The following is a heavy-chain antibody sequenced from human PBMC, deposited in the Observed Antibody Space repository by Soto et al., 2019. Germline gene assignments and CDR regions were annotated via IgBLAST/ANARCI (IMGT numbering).Heavy chain of an antibody. Sequence: GASVKVSCKVSGYTLTELSMHWVRQAPGKGLEWMGGFDPEDGETIYAQKFQGRVTMTEDTSTDTAYMELGSLRSEDTAVYYCATSLLELRWFDPWGQGTLVTVSS. CDR1: GYTLTELS. CDR3: ATSLLELRWFDP. V-gene: IGHV1-24*01. CDR2: FDPEDGET. J-gene: IGHJ5*02. D-gene: IGHD1-7*01.